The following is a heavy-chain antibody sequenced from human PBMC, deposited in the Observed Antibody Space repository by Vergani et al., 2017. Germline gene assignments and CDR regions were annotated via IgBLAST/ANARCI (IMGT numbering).Heavy chain of an antibody. V-gene: IGHV4-34*01. CDR2: INHSGST. D-gene: IGHD3-16*01. CDR1: GGSFSGYY. J-gene: IGHJ4*02. Sequence: QVQLQQWGAGLLKPSETLSLTCAVYGGSFSGYYWSWIRQPPGKGLEWIGEINHSGSTNYNPSLKSRVTISVDTSTNQFSLKLSSVTAADTAVYYCSRGHIDYDYTAGSAHFDGWGQGTLVTVSS. CDR3: SRGHIDYDYTAGSAHFDG.